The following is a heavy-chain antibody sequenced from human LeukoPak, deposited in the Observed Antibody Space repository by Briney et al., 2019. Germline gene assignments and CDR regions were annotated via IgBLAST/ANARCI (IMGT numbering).Heavy chain of an antibody. CDR3: ARDIGSSWYYFDY. CDR2: IKQDGSEK. Sequence: GGSLGLSCAASGFTFSSYWMSWVRQAPGKGLEWVANIKQDGSEKYYVDSVKGRFTISRDNAKNSLYLQMNSLRAEDTAVYYCARDIGSSWYYFDYWGQGALVTVSS. CDR1: GFTFSSYW. D-gene: IGHD6-13*01. J-gene: IGHJ4*02. V-gene: IGHV3-7*01.